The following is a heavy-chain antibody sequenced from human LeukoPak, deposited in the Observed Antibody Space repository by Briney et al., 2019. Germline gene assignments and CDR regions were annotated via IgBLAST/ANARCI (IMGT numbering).Heavy chain of an antibody. CDR1: GGSFSGYY. CDR2: INHSGST. Sequence: SETLSLTCAVYGGSFSGYYWSWSRQPPGKGLEWIGEINHSGSTNYNPSLKSRVTISVDTSKNQFSLKLSSMTAADTAVYYCARDGAVAGRFWYFDLWGRGALVTVSS. V-gene: IGHV4-34*01. D-gene: IGHD6-19*01. CDR3: ARDGAVAGRFWYFDL. J-gene: IGHJ2*01.